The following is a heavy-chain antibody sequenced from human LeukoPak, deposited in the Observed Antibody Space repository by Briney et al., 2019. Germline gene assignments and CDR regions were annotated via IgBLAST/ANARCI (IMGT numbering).Heavy chain of an antibody. CDR2: ISGSGGST. J-gene: IGHJ4*02. CDR1: GFTFSSYA. D-gene: IGHD6-19*01. Sequence: GGSLRLSCAASGFTFSSYAMSWVRQAPGKGLEWVSAISGSGGSTYYADSVKGRFTISRDNSKNTLYLQMNSLRAEDTAVYYCAYATGYSSGWYFSPHFDYWGQGTLVTVSS. CDR3: AYATGYSSGWYFSPHFDY. V-gene: IGHV3-23*01.